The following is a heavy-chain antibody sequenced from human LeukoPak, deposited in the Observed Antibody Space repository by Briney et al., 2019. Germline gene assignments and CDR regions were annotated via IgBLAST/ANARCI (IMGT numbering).Heavy chain of an antibody. Sequence: ASVKVSCKASGYTFTSYDINWVRQATGQGLEWMGWMNPNSGNTGYAQKFQGRVTITRNTSISTAYMELSRLRSDDTAVYYCARELGRHYYFDYWGQGTLLTVSS. CDR3: ARELGRHYYFDY. V-gene: IGHV1-8*03. CDR2: MNPNSGNT. CDR1: GYTFTSYD. D-gene: IGHD1-26*01. J-gene: IGHJ4*02.